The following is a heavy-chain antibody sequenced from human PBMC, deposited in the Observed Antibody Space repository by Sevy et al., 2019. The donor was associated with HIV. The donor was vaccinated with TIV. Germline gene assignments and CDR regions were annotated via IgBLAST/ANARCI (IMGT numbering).Heavy chain of an antibody. CDR1: GFTFSNAW. CDR2: IKSKTDGGTK. CDR3: TTDSKKRGLSALLDY. Sequence: GGSLRLSCAASGFTFSNAWMSWVRQAPGKGLEWVGRIKSKTDGGTKENAEPVKGRFTIAKDDSKNTLYLQMNSLKTEETANYYSTTDSKKRGLSALLDYWGQGTLVTVSS. J-gene: IGHJ4*02. D-gene: IGHD3-10*01. V-gene: IGHV3-15*01.